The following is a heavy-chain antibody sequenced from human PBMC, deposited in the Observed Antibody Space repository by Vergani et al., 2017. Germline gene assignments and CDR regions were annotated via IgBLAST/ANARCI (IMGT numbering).Heavy chain of an antibody. Sequence: VQLVESGGGLVKPGGSLRLSCAASGFTFSSYAMSWVRQAPGKGLEWVSAISGSGGSTYYADSVKGRFTISRDNSKNTLYLQMNSLRAEDTALYYCAKDIRAIPNSGYDYWGQGTLVTVSS. J-gene: IGHJ4*02. CDR1: GFTFSSYA. D-gene: IGHD3-22*01. CDR3: AKDIRAIPNSGYDY. CDR2: ISGSGGST. V-gene: IGHV3-23*04.